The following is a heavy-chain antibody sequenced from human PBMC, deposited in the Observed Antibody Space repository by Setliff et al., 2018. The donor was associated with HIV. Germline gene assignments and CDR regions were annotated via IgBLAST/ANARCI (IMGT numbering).Heavy chain of an antibody. D-gene: IGHD3-3*01. J-gene: IGHJ4*02. V-gene: IGHV1-2*02. Sequence: GASVKVSCKASGYTFTTNYIHWARQAPGQGPEWMGWIIPKSGETSYAEKFRGRVTMTRDTSLSTAYMELSWLTSDDTAVYYCARVVDRDYDFWSAYEYWGQGTMVTVSS. CDR3: ARVVDRDYDFWSAYEY. CDR2: IIPKSGET. CDR1: GYTFTTNY.